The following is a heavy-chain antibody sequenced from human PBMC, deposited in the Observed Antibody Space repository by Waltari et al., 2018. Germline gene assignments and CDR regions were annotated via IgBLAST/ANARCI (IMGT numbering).Heavy chain of an antibody. V-gene: IGHV4-34*01. CDR1: GGSFSGYY. CDR3: ARGQGIVAKRRPYYFDY. CDR2: INHSGST. J-gene: IGHJ4*02. Sequence: QVQLQQWGAGLLKPSETLSLTCAVDGGSFSGYYWSWIRQPPGKGLEWIGEINHSGSTNYNPSLKSRVTISVDTSKNQFSLKLSSVTAADTAVYYCARGQGIVAKRRPYYFDYWGQGTLVTVSS. D-gene: IGHD5-12*01.